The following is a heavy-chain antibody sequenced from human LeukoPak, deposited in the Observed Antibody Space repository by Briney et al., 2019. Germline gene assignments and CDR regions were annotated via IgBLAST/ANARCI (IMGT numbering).Heavy chain of an antibody. Sequence: SETLSLTCIVSGGSISSYYWSWIRQPPGKGLEWIGYIYYSGSTNYNPSLKSRVTISVDTSKNQFSLKLSSVTAADTAVYYCARGVVPAATADYYYYYGMDVWGQGTTVTVSS. CDR2: IYYSGST. J-gene: IGHJ6*02. CDR3: ARGVVPAATADYYYYYGMDV. CDR1: GGSISSYY. V-gene: IGHV4-59*01. D-gene: IGHD2-2*01.